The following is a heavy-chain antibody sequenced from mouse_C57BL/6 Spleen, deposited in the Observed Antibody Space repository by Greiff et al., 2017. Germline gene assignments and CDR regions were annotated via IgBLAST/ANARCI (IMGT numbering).Heavy chain of an antibody. CDR3: ARGATVVAKDWYVDV. Sequence: VQLQQSGAELVRPGTSVKMSCKASGYTFTNYWIGWAKQRPGHGLEWIGDIYPGGGYTNYNEKFKGKATLTADKSSSTAYMQFSSLTSEDSAIYYCARGATVVAKDWYVDVWGTGTTVTVSS. CDR2: IYPGGGYT. D-gene: IGHD1-1*01. CDR1: GYTFTNYW. J-gene: IGHJ1*03. V-gene: IGHV1-63*01.